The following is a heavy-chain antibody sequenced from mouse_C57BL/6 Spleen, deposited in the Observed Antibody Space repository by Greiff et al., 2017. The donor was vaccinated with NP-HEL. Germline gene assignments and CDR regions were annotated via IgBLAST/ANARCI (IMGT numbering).Heavy chain of an antibody. CDR2: IYPGDGDT. V-gene: IGHV1-80*01. J-gene: IGHJ2*01. Sequence: QVQLQQSGAELVKPGASVKISCKASGYAFSSYWMNWVKQGPGKGLEWIGQIYPGDGDTNYNGKFKGKATLTADKSSSTAYMQLSSLTSEDSAVYFCARYYYGSSFYYFDYWGQGTTLTVSS. CDR3: ARYYYGSSFYYFDY. D-gene: IGHD1-1*01. CDR1: GYAFSSYW.